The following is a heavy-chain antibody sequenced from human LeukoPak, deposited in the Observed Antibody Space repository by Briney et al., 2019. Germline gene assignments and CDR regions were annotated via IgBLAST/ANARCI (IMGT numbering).Heavy chain of an antibody. CDR3: ARGSKAAPGTFDY. J-gene: IGHJ4*02. V-gene: IGHV4-39*07. CDR2: IYFGGNT. D-gene: IGHD6-13*01. CDR1: GGSIRSSNYF. Sequence: PSETLSLTCTVSGGSIRSSNYFWGWIRQPPGKGLEWIGSIYFGGNTYYNPSLKSRVAISVDTSKNQFSLKLSSVTAADTAVYYCARGSKAAPGTFDYWGQGTLVTVSS.